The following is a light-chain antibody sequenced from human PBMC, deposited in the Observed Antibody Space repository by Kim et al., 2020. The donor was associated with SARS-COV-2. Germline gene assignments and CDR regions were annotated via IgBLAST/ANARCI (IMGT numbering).Light chain of an antibody. J-gene: IGKJ2*01. V-gene: IGKV3-11*01. CDR1: QSVSSY. CDR2: DAS. CDR3: QQRSNWPQYT. Sequence: EIVLTQSPAILSLSPGERATLSCRASQSVSSYLAWYQQKPGQAPRLLIYDASNRATDIPARFSGSGSGTDFTLTISSLEPEDFAVYYCQQRSNWPQYTFGQGTKLEI.